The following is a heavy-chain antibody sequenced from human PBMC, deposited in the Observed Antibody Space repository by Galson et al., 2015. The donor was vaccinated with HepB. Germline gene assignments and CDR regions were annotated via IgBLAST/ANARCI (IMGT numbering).Heavy chain of an antibody. CDR2: INPSGGST. CDR1: GYTFTSYY. CDR3: ASWGAYSGYGYGMDV. V-gene: IGHV1-46*04. D-gene: IGHD5-12*01. J-gene: IGHJ6*02. Sequence: SVKVSCKASGYTFTSYYMHWMRQAPGQGLEWMGIINPSGGSTSYAQKLQGRVTMTRDTSTSTVYMELSSLRSEDTAVYYCASWGAYSGYGYGMDVWGQGTTVTVSS.